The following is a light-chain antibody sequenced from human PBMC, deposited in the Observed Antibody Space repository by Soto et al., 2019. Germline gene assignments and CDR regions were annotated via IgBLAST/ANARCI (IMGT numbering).Light chain of an antibody. CDR2: AAS. J-gene: IGKJ2*01. V-gene: IGKV1-39*01. CDR3: QQSYGTPYT. Sequence: DIQMTQSPSSLSASVGDSVTITCRASQSISRSLNWYQQKPGKAPKLLIYAASTLQRGVPSRFSGSGSETDFTLTISCLQPEDFAAYFCQQSYGTPYTLGQGTKLEVK. CDR1: QSISRS.